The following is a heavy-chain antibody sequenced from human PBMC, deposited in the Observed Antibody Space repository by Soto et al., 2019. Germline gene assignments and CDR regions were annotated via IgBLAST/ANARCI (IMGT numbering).Heavy chain of an antibody. D-gene: IGHD2-21*01. V-gene: IGHV5-51*01. CDR2: IYPYDSDT. Sequence: PGESLKISCKGSGYRFTDNWIAWVRQMPGKGLEWMGIIYPYDSDTRYSPSFEGQVTISDDKSIGAAYLQWTSLKASDTAMYYCASLRIVAPGAVTGYCWDYWGQGTLVTVSS. CDR3: ASLRIVAPGAVTGYCWDY. J-gene: IGHJ4*02. CDR1: GYRFTDNW.